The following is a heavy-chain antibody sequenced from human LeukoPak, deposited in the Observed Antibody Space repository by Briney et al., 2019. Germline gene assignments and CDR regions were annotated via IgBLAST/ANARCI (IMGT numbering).Heavy chain of an antibody. CDR2: IYPGDSDT. D-gene: IGHD6-13*01. J-gene: IGHJ3*02. V-gene: IGHV5-51*01. Sequence: GESLKISCKGSGYSFTSYWIGWVRQMPGKGLEWMGIIYPGDSDTRYSPSFQGQVTISADKSISTAYLQWSSLKASDTAMYYCARGGYSSSWYFAFDIWGQGTMVTVSS. CDR3: ARGGYSSSWYFAFDI. CDR1: GYSFTSYW.